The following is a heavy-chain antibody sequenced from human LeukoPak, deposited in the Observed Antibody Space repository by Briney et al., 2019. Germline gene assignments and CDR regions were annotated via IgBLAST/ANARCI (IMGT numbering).Heavy chain of an antibody. Sequence: GGSLRLSCAASGFTFSSYTMNWVRQAPGKGLEWVANIKQDGSEKYYVDSVKGRFTISRDNAKNSLYLQMNSLRAEDTAVYYCARDLRPAMVVSYWGQGTLVTVSS. J-gene: IGHJ4*02. CDR1: GFTFSSYT. CDR3: ARDLRPAMVVSY. V-gene: IGHV3-7*01. CDR2: IKQDGSEK. D-gene: IGHD5-18*01.